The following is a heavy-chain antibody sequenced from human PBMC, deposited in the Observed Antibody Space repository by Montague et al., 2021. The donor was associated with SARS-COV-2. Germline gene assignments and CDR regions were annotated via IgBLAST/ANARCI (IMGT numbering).Heavy chain of an antibody. CDR2: IYYSGST. V-gene: IGHV4-59*01. D-gene: IGHD6-6*01. Sequence: SETLSLTCTVSGGSISSYYWSWIRQPPGKGLEWIGYIYYSGSTNYNPSLKSRVTISVDTSKNQFSLRLSSVTAADTAVYYCARGLEYRGSSYQYYSGLDVWGQGTTVTVS. CDR1: GGSISSYY. CDR3: ARGLEYRGSSYQYYSGLDV. J-gene: IGHJ6*02.